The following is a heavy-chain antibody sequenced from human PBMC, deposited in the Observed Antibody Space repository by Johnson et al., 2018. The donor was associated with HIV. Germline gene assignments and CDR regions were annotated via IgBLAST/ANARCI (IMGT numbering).Heavy chain of an antibody. V-gene: IGHV3-30*04. J-gene: IGHJ3*02. D-gene: IGHD3-16*01. CDR2: ISYDGSNK. CDR3: ARGSWGSHTGDAFDI. CDR1: GFTFSSYA. Sequence: QVQLVETGGGVVQPGRSLRLSCAASGFTFSSYAMHWVRQAPGKGLEWVAVISYDGSNKYYADSVKGRFPISRDNSKTTLYLQMNSLRAEDTAVYYCARGSWGSHTGDAFDIWGQGTMVTVSS.